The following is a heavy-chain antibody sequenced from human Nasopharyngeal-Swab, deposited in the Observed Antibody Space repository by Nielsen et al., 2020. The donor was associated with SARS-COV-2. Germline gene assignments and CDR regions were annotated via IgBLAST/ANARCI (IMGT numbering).Heavy chain of an antibody. CDR1: GYTFTSYG. Sequence: ASVKVSYKASGYTFTSYGISWVRQAPGQGLEWMGWISAYNGNTNYAQKLQGRVTMTTDTSTSTAYMELRSLRSDDTAVYYCARLFWALLTFDYWGQGTLVTVSS. J-gene: IGHJ4*02. V-gene: IGHV1-18*01. CDR2: ISAYNGNT. CDR3: ARLFWALLTFDY. D-gene: IGHD3-3*01.